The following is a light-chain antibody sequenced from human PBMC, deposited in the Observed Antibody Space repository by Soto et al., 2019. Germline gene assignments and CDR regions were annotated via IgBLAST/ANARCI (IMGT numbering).Light chain of an antibody. V-gene: IGKV3-20*01. J-gene: IGKJ2*01. CDR1: QSVSSSY. Sequence: EIVLTQSPGTLSLSPGERATLSCRASQSVSSSYLAWYQQKPGQAPRLLIYGASSRATGIPDRFSVSGSGTDLTLTISRLEPEDFAVYYCQQYGSSPYTFGQGTKLEIK. CDR3: QQYGSSPYT. CDR2: GAS.